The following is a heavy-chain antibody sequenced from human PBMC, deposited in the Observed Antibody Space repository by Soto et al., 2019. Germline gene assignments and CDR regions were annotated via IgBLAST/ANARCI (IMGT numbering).Heavy chain of an antibody. CDR2: ISWNSGSI. V-gene: IGHV3-9*01. D-gene: IGHD6-6*01. Sequence: EVQLVESGGGLVQPGRSLRLSCAASGFTFDDYAMHWVRQAPGKGLEWVSGISWNSGSIGYADSVKGRFTISRDNAKNSLYLQMNSLRAEDTALYYCAKGHSSSSGWFDPWGQGTLVTVSS. J-gene: IGHJ5*02. CDR3: AKGHSSSSGWFDP. CDR1: GFTFDDYA.